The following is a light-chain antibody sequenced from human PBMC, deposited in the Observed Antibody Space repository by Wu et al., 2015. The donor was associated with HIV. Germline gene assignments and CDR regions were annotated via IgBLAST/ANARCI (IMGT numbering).Light chain of an antibody. CDR2: GAF. CDR1: QSVTSSH. Sequence: EIVLTQSPGTLSLSPGERATLSCRASQSVTSSHLGWYQQKPGQAPRLLIYGAFTRATGIPDRITGSGSGTDFMLTISRVEPEDFAVYYCQQYVSSPWTFGQGTRVEMK. V-gene: IGKV3-20*01. CDR3: QQYVSSPWT. J-gene: IGKJ1*01.